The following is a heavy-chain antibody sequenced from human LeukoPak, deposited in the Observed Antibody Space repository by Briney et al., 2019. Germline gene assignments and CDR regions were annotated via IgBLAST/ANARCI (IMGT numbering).Heavy chain of an antibody. D-gene: IGHD2-2*01. V-gene: IGHV4-61*02. CDR3: ARGAVHWFDP. CDR1: GDSITSGSFY. Sequence: PSETLSLTCSVSGDSITSGSFYWSWIRQPAGEGLEWIGRIYTSGSTNYNPSLKSRVTISVDKSKNQFSLKLSSVTAADTAVYYCARGAVHWFDPWGQGTLVTVSS. CDR2: IYTSGST. J-gene: IGHJ5*02.